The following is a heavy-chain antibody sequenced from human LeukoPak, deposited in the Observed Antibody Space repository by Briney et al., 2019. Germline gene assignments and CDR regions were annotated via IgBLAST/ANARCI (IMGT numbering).Heavy chain of an antibody. Sequence: ASVKVSCKASGYTFTAYYIHWVRHAPGQGLEWMGWINPNSGGTNYAQKFQGRVTMTRVTSITTAYMELSRLRSDDTAVYYCARAVRGYDILTGYYITSPDYWGQGTLVTVSS. D-gene: IGHD3-9*01. CDR1: GYTFTAYY. CDR2: INPNSGGT. CDR3: ARAVRGYDILTGYYITSPDY. V-gene: IGHV1-2*02. J-gene: IGHJ4*02.